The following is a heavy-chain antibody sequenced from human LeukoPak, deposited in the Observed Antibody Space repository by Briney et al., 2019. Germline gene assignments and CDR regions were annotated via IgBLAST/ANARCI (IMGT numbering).Heavy chain of an antibody. CDR1: GFTFSSYS. CDR3: AREGSSSRRSDY. J-gene: IGHJ4*02. Sequence: GGSLRLSCAASGFTFSSYSMNWVRQAPGKGLEWVSSISSSSSYIYYADSVKGRFTISRDNAKNSLYLQMNSLRAEDTAVYYCAREGSSSRRSDYWGQGTLVTVSS. V-gene: IGHV3-21*01. D-gene: IGHD6-6*01. CDR2: ISSSSSYI.